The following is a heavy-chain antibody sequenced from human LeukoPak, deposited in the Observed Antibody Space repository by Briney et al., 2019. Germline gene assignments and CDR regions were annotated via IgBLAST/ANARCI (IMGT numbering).Heavy chain of an antibody. V-gene: IGHV4-39*01. D-gene: IGHD3-10*01. Sequence: SETLSLTCTVSGGSISSSSYYWGWIRQPPGKGLEWIGSIYYSGSTYYNPSLKSRVTISVDTSKNQFSLKLSSVTAADTAVYYCARHQVPRFGDERTSDDYWGQGTLVTVSS. CDR3: ARHQVPRFGDERTSDDY. CDR2: IYYSGST. CDR1: GGSISSSSYY. J-gene: IGHJ4*02.